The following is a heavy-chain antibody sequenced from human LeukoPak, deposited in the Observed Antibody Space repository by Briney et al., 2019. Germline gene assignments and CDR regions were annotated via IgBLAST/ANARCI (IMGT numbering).Heavy chain of an antibody. V-gene: IGHV3-11*01. CDR1: GFIFSDYY. J-gene: IGHJ4*02. D-gene: IGHD6-6*01. CDR2: ISYTYSDI. Sequence: GGSLRLSCAASGFIFSDYYMSWIRQTPGKGLEWISYISYTYSDIYYADSVRGRFTISRDNAKNSPYLQMNNLRAEDTAVYYCASGSSSVGYWGQGTRVTVSS. CDR3: ASGSSSVGY.